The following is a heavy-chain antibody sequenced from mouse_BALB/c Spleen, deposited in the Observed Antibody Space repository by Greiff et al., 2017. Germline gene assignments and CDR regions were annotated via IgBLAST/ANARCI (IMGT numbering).Heavy chain of an antibody. CDR3: ASRWLLLDY. Sequence: VQVVESGAELVRPGTSVKVSCKASGYAFTNYLIEWVKQRPGQGLEWIGVINPGSGGTNYNEKFKGKATLTADKSSSTAYMQLSSLTSDDSAVYFCASRWLLLDYWGQGTTLTVSS. J-gene: IGHJ2*01. CDR2: INPGSGGT. V-gene: IGHV1-54*01. D-gene: IGHD2-3*01. CDR1: GYAFTNYL.